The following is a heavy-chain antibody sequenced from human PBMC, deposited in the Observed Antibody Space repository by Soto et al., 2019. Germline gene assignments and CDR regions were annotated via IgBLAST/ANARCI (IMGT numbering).Heavy chain of an antibody. CDR2: IWYDGSNK. J-gene: IGHJ4*02. D-gene: IGHD3-22*01. V-gene: IGHV3-33*01. CDR1: GFTFSSYG. Sequence: QVQLVESGGGVVQPGRSLRLSCAASGFTFSSYGMHWVRQAPGKGLEWVAVIWYDGSNKYYADSVKGRFTISRDNSKNTLYLQMNSLRAEDTAVYYCARDPSRGYYYGDYWGQGTLVTVSS. CDR3: ARDPSRGYYYGDY.